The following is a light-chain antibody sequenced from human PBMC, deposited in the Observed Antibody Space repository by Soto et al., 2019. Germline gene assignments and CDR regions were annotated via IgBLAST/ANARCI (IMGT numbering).Light chain of an antibody. Sequence: QSALTQPPSVSGAPRQRITISCTGSSSNIGAGYDVHWYQQLPGTAPKLLIYSTTYRPSGVPDRFSGSKSGTSASLAITGLRAEDEADYYCQSYDSSLSGAVFGGGTKVTVL. J-gene: IGLJ2*01. CDR2: STT. CDR3: QSYDSSLSGAV. V-gene: IGLV1-40*01. CDR1: SSNIGAGYD.